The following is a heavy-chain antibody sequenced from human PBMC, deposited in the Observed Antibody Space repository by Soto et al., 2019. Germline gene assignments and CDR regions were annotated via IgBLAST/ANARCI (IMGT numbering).Heavy chain of an antibody. CDR3: ARDDFWSGYYSWWFDP. CDR1: GGSFSGYY. J-gene: IGHJ5*02. CDR2: INHSGST. D-gene: IGHD3-3*01. V-gene: IGHV4-34*01. Sequence: PSETLSLTCAVYGGSFSGYYWSWIRQPPGKGLEWIGEINHSGSTNYNPPLKSRVTISVDTSKNQFSLKLSSVTAADTAVYYCARDDFWSGYYSWWFDPWGQGTLVTVSS.